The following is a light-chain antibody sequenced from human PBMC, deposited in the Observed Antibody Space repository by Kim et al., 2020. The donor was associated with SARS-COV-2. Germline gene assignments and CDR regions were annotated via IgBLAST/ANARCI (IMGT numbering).Light chain of an antibody. J-gene: IGLJ2*01. Sequence: SYELTQPPSLSVAPGKTARITCGGNNIGGKSVHWYQQKPGQAPVLVIYYDSERPSGIPERFSGSNSGNTATLTISRVEAGDEADYSCQVWVSNSDHVKFGGGTQLTVL. CDR2: YDS. CDR3: QVWVSNSDHVK. V-gene: IGLV3-21*04. CDR1: NIGGKS.